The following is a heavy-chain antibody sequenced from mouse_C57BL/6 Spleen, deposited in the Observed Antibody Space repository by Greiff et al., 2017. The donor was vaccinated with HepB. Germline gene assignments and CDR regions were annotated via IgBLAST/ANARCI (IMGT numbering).Heavy chain of an antibody. D-gene: IGHD2-1*01. CDR1: GYTFTDYE. V-gene: IGHV1-15*01. Sequence: VKLVESGAELVRPGASVTVSCKASGYTFTDYEMHWVKQTPVHGLEWIGAIDPETGGTAYNQKFKGKAILTADKSSSTAYMELRSLTSEDSAVYYCTRGDGNPHWYFDVWGTGTTVTVSS. CDR3: TRGDGNPHWYFDV. CDR2: IDPETGGT. J-gene: IGHJ1*03.